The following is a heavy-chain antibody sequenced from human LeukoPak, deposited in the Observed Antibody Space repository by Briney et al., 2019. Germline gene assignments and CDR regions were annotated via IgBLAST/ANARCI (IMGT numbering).Heavy chain of an antibody. J-gene: IGHJ4*02. CDR3: ARDLCSGGSCYWRFDY. Sequence: SQTLSLTCAISGDTVSSNIAAWNWIRQSPSRGLEWLGRTYYRSKWNNDCAVSVKSRISINPDTSKNQFSLQLNSVTPEDTAVYYCARDLCSGGSCYWRFDYWGQGTLVTVPS. CDR1: GDTVSSNIAA. V-gene: IGHV6-1*01. D-gene: IGHD2-15*01. CDR2: TYYRSKWNN.